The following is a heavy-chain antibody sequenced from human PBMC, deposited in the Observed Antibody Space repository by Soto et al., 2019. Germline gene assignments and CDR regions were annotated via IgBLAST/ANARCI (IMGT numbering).Heavy chain of an antibody. CDR3: ARGIIDFWSGYYLDY. CDR2: INPNSGGT. V-gene: IGHV1-2*04. Sequence: QVQLVQSGAEVKKPGASVKVSCKASGYTFTGYYMHWVRQAPGQGLEWMGWINPNSGGTNYAQKFQGWVTMTRDTSISTAYMELSRLRSDDTAVYYCARGIIDFWSGYYLDYWGQGTLVTVSS. D-gene: IGHD3-3*01. CDR1: GYTFTGYY. J-gene: IGHJ4*02.